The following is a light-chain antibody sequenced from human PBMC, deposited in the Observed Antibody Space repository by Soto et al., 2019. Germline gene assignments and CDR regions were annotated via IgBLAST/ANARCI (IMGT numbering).Light chain of an antibody. V-gene: IGLV1-40*01. CDR3: QSYDSSLSGSGV. CDR1: SSNIGAGYD. Sequence: QSVLTQPPSVSGAPGQRVTISCTGSSSNIGAGYDEHWYQQLPGTAPKLLIYGNSNRPSGVPDRFSGSKSGTSASLAITGLQAEDEADYYCQSYDSSLSGSGVFGGGTKLTVL. J-gene: IGLJ2*01. CDR2: GNS.